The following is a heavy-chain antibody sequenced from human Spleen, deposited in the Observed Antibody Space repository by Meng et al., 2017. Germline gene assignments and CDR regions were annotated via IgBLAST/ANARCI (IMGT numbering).Heavy chain of an antibody. J-gene: IGHJ4*02. CDR2: ISQGSGRT. CDR3: ARRRLYDFWSGSTPFDY. D-gene: IGHD3-3*01. CDR1: GDSISSRDW. V-gene: IGHV4-4*02. Sequence: QAQLQESGPGLVRPSGTLSLTCAVSGDSISSRDWWSWVRQPPGKGLEWIGEISQGSGRTNYNPSLKSRVTISVDTSKNQFSLKLNSVTAADTAIYYCARRRLYDFWSGSTPFDYWGQGTLVTVSS.